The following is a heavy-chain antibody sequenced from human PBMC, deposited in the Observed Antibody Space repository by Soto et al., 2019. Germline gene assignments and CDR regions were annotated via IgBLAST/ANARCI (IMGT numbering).Heavy chain of an antibody. CDR2: IDPADSST. CDR3: ARLEKWYYNYYGLDV. CDR1: GYSFTTYW. Sequence: GESLKISCQGSGYSFTTYWISWVRQMPGKGLEWMGKIDPADSSTNYSPSSQGHITISVDRSINTAHLQFSSLKAADTAVYYCARLEKWYYNYYGLDVWGQGTMVTVSS. D-gene: IGHD1-26*01. V-gene: IGHV5-10-1*01. J-gene: IGHJ6*02.